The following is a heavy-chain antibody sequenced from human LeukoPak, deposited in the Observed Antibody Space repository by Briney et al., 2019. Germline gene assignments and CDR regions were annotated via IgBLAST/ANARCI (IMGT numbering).Heavy chain of an antibody. CDR3: ARGITYYYGSGSYPTY. CDR2: INHSGST. V-gene: IGHV4-34*01. Sequence: SETLSLTCAVYGGSFSGYYWSWIRQPPGKGLEWIGEINHSGSTNYNPSLKSRVTISVDTSKNQFSLKLSSVTAADSAVHYCARGITYYYGSGSYPTYWGQGTLVTVSS. J-gene: IGHJ4*02. CDR1: GGSFSGYY. D-gene: IGHD3-10*01.